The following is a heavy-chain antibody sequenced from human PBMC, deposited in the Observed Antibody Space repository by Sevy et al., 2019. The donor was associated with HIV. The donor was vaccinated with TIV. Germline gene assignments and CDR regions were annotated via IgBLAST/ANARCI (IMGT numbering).Heavy chain of an antibody. V-gene: IGHV1-2*06. Sequence: ASVKDSCKASGYTFTGYYMHWVRQAPGQGLEWMGRINPNSGGTNYAQKFQGRVTMTRDTSISTAYMELSRLRSDDTAVYYCARESLSAEYYYYGMDVWGQGTTVTVSS. CDR1: GYTFTGYY. J-gene: IGHJ6*02. CDR3: ARESLSAEYYYYGMDV. CDR2: INPNSGGT. D-gene: IGHD3-10*01.